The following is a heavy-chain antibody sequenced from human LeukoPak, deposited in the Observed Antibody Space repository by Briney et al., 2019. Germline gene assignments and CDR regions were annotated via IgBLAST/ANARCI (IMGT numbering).Heavy chain of an antibody. CDR1: GFTFSDYY. J-gene: IGHJ6*03. D-gene: IGHD6-6*01. V-gene: IGHV3-11*04. Sequence: GGSLRLSCAASGFTFSDYYMSWIRQAPGKGLEWVSYISSSGSTIYYADSVKGRFTISRDNAKNSLYLQMNSLRAEDTAVYYCATATYSSSSYYYYYYMDVWGKGTTVTVSS. CDR3: ATATYSSSSYYYYYYMDV. CDR2: ISSSGSTI.